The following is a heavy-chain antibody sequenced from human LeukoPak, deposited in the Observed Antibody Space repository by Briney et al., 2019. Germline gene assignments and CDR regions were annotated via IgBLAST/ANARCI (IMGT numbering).Heavy chain of an antibody. V-gene: IGHV3-30-3*01. D-gene: IGHD4-11*01. CDR3: AASNYIQYFQH. J-gene: IGHJ1*01. Sequence: PGGSLRLSCAASGFTFSSYAMHWVRQAPGKGLEWVAVISYDGSNKYYADSVKGRFTISRDNSKNTLYLQMNSLRADDTAVYYCAASNYIQYFQHWGQGTLVTVSS. CDR1: GFTFSSYA. CDR2: ISYDGSNK.